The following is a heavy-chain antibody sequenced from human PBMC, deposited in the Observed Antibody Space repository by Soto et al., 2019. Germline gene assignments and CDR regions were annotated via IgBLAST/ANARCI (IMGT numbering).Heavy chain of an antibody. Sequence: ETLSLTCTVSGGSISSYYWSWIRQPPGKGLEWIGSIYYSGGTYYNPSLKSRVTISVDTSKNQFSLKLSSVTAADTAVYYCARPSGSYLFYFDYWGQGTLVTVSS. D-gene: IGHD1-26*01. CDR2: IYYSGGT. V-gene: IGHV4-59*05. CDR1: GGSISSYY. J-gene: IGHJ4*02. CDR3: ARPSGSYLFYFDY.